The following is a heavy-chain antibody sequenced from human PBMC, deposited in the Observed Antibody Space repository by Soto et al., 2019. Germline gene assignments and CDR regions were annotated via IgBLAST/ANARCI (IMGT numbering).Heavy chain of an antibody. CDR1: GFTFSTYH. Sequence: GGFLRLSCAASGFTFSTYHMHWVRQAPGKGLEWVAIIWNDGTNKYYADSVKGRFTISRDNSKNTLWLQMNSLRVEDTAIYYCARVGSWALNFDYWGQGTPVTVSS. D-gene: IGHD6-13*01. CDR3: ARVGSWALNFDY. CDR2: IWNDGTNK. V-gene: IGHV3-33*01. J-gene: IGHJ4*02.